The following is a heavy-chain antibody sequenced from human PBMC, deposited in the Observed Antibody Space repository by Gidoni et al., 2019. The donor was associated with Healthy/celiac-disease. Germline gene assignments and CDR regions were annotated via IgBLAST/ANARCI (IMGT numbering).Heavy chain of an antibody. CDR1: GYSFTSYF. CDR3: ASTGRTEAFPLYYYYYGMDV. D-gene: IGHD2-21*02. Sequence: EVQLVQSGADVKQPGESLRISCKGSGYSFTSYFISWVRQMPGKGLEWMGRIDPSGSYTNYSPSFQGHVTISADKSISTAYLQWSSLKASDTAMYYCASTGRTEAFPLYYYYYGMDVWGQGTTVTVSS. J-gene: IGHJ6*01. V-gene: IGHV5-10-1*03. CDR2: IDPSGSYT.